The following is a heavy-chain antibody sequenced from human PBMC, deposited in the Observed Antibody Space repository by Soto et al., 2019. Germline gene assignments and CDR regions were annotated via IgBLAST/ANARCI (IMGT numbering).Heavy chain of an antibody. D-gene: IGHD1-1*01. Sequence: PSETLSLTCTVSGASISGFYWSWIRKSAGKGLEWIGRIYATGTTDYNPSLKSRVMMSVDASKKQFSLKLRSVTAADTAVYYCVRDGTKTLRDWFDPWGQGISVTVSS. CDR3: VRDGTKTLRDWFDP. J-gene: IGHJ5*02. V-gene: IGHV4-4*07. CDR2: IYATGTT. CDR1: GASISGFY.